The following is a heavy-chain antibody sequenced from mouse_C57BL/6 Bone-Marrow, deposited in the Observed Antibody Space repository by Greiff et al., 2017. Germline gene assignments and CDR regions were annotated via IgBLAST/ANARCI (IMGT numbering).Heavy chain of an antibody. J-gene: IGHJ2*01. CDR2: ISAGGSYT. CDR3: ASLGFDY. CDR1: GFTFSSYA. Sequence: EVKLVESGGGLVKPGGSLKLSCAASGFTFSSYAMSWVRQTPGKRLEWVATISAGGSYTYYPDNVKGRFTISRDTAKNNLDLQVSHLKSEDTAMYYCASLGFDYWGQGTTLTVSS. V-gene: IGHV5-4*03. D-gene: IGHD4-1*01.